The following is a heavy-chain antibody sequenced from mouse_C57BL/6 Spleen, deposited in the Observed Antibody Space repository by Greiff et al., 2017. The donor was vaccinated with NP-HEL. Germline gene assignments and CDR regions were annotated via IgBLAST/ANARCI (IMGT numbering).Heavy chain of an antibody. D-gene: IGHD1-1*01. CDR2: INPNNGGT. V-gene: IGHV1-18*01. J-gene: IGHJ3*01. CDR1: GYTFTDYN. CDR3: ARRGSSYEGFAY. Sequence: EVQLQQSGPELVKPGASVKIPCKASGYTFTDYNMDWVKQSHGKSLEWIGDINPNNGGTIYNQKFKGKATLTVDKSSSTAYMELRSLTSEDTAVYYCARRGSSYEGFAYWGQGTLVTVSA.